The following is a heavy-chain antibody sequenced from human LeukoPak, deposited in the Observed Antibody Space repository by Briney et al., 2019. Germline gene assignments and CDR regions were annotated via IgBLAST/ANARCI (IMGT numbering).Heavy chain of an antibody. CDR1: GFSVSSSY. Sequence: GGSLRLSCAVSGFSVSSSYMTWVRQAPGRGLEWVSITYSDGSTYYAEYVKGRFTVSRGYSKNTLYLQMNSLRVEDTALYYCARDLSYFDYWGQGTLVTVSS. CDR2: TYSDGST. CDR3: ARDLSYFDY. D-gene: IGHD2/OR15-2a*01. V-gene: IGHV3-53*01. J-gene: IGHJ4*02.